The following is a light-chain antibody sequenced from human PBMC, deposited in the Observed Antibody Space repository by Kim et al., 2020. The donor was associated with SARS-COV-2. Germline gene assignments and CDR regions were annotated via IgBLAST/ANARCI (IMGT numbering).Light chain of an antibody. CDR1: QSLSSSY. J-gene: IGKJ2*03. CDR2: GAS. V-gene: IGKV3-20*01. CDR3: QQYGSSPNS. Sequence: LSPGERATLSCRASQSLSSSYLAWYQQKPDQAPRLLIYGASNRASGIPDRFSGSGSGTDFTLSISRLEPEDFAVYYCQQYGSSPNSFGEGTKLEI.